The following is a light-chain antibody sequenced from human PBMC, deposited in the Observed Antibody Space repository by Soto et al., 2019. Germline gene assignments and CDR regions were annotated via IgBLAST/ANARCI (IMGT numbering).Light chain of an antibody. CDR3: CSRL. V-gene: IGLV1-40*01. CDR2: GNS. J-gene: IGLJ2*01. CDR1: SSNIGAGYD. Sequence: QSVLTQPPSVSGAPGQRVTISCTGSSSNIGAGYDVHWYQQLPGTAPKLLIYGNSNRPSGVPDRFSGSKSGDTASLTISGLQAADEAYYYCCSRLFGGGTKLTVL.